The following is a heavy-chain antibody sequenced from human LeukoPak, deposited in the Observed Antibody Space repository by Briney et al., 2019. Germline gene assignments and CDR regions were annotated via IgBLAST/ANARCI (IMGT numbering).Heavy chain of an antibody. J-gene: IGHJ5*02. CDR1: GFRFSDYY. V-gene: IGHV3-11*01. Sequence: GGSLRLSCAATGFRFSDYYMSWIRQTPGKGLEWVAYISSTGNSIFCADSVKGRFTISRDHAKNSLSLQLNSLRAEDTAVYYCAKGGIRYGYWFDHWGQGTLVTVSS. D-gene: IGHD3-10*01. CDR3: AKGGIRYGYWFDH. CDR2: ISSTGNSI.